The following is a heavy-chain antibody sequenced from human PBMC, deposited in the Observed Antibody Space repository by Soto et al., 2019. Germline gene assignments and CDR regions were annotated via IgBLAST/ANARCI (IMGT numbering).Heavy chain of an antibody. D-gene: IGHD6-13*01. CDR2: IHHSGTT. CDR3: ARGETQQQRDF. Sequence: QVQLQESGPGLVKPSGTLSLSCAVSGDSIISSKWWSWVRQPPGKGLEWIGEIHHSGTTKYNPSLRNRLIISIDTSKNQFSLRVTSLTDADTAVYYCARGETQQQRDFWGQGTLVSVSS. J-gene: IGHJ4*02. V-gene: IGHV4-4*02. CDR1: GDSIISSKW.